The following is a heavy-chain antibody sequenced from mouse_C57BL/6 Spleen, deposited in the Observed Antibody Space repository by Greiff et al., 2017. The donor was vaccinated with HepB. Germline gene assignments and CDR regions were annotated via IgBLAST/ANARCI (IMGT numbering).Heavy chain of an antibody. CDR3: ARNQLGRNYAMDY. CDR2: IYPGDGDT. D-gene: IGHD4-1*02. Sequence: VQLQQSGPELVKPGASVKISCKASGYAFSSSWMNWVKQRPGKGLEWIGRIYPGDGDTNYNGKFKGKATLTADKSSSTAYMQLSSLTSEDSAVYFCARNQLGRNYAMDYWGQGTSVTVSS. CDR1: GYAFSSSW. V-gene: IGHV1-82*01. J-gene: IGHJ4*01.